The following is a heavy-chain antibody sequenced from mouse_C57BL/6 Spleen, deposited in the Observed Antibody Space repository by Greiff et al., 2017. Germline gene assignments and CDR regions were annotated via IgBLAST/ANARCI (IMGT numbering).Heavy chain of an antibody. CDR1: GYTFTSYW. J-gene: IGHJ4*01. Sequence: QVQLQQPGAELVMPGASVKLSCKASGYTFTSYWMHWVKQRPGQGLEWIGEIDPSDSYTNYNQKFKGKSTLTVDKSSSTAYMQLSSLTSEDSAVYYCARGAYYSAMDYWGQGTSVTVSP. D-gene: IGHD2-12*01. CDR3: ARGAYYSAMDY. V-gene: IGHV1-69*01. CDR2: IDPSDSYT.